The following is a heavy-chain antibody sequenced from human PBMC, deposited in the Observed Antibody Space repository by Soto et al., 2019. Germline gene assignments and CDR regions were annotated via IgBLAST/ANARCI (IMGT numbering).Heavy chain of an antibody. V-gene: IGHV1-69*01. CDR1: GGTFSNYA. J-gene: IGHJ4*02. CDR3: AKDPGWRYSFGWAFDY. CDR2: IIPVFGTA. D-gene: IGHD5-18*01. Sequence: QVPLVQSGAEVKKPGSSVKVSCKASGGTFSNYAMNWVRQAPGQGLEWMGGIIPVFGTATYAQKFQGRVSISADGPTSTVYMDLNSLRTEDTALYYCAKDPGWRYSFGWAFDYWGQGTLVTVSS.